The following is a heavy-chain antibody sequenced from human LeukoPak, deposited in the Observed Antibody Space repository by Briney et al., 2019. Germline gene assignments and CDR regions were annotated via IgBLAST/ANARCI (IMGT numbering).Heavy chain of an antibody. CDR1: GYRFTSYW. D-gene: IGHD2-21*02. V-gene: IGHV5-51*01. J-gene: IGHJ4*02. Sequence: GESLKISCKGSGYRFTSYWIGWVRQMPGKGLEWVGIINPGDSDTRYSPSFQGQVTISADKSISTAYLQWSSLKASDTAMYYCARRAPCGADCYSFDYWGQGTLVTVSS. CDR2: INPGDSDT. CDR3: ARRAPCGADCYSFDY.